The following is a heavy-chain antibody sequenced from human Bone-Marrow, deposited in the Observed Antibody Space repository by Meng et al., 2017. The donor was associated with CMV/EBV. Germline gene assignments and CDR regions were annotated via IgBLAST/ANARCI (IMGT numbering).Heavy chain of an antibody. CDR1: GFPFDDYA. J-gene: IGHJ4*02. D-gene: IGHD2-2*02. CDR2: ISWNSGSI. CDR3: AKDMSIVVVPAAIAFDD. V-gene: IGHV3-9*03. Sequence: SLKISCAASGFPFDDYAMHWVRQAPGKGLEWVSGISWNSGSIVYADSVKGRFTISRDNAKNSLYLQMNSLRTEDMALYYCAKDMSIVVVPAAIAFDDWGQGTLVTVSS.